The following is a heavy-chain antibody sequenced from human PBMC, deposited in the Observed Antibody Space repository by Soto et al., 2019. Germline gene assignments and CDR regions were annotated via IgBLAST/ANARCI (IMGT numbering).Heavy chain of an antibody. J-gene: IGHJ4*02. CDR3: ARAGYCSSTSCYEFDY. D-gene: IGHD2-2*03. Sequence: QVQLVQSGAEVKKPGSSVKVCCKASGGTFSSYAISWVRQAPGQGLEWMGGIIPIFGTANYAQKFQGRVTITADESTSTAYMELSSLRSEDTAVYYCARAGYCSSTSCYEFDYWGQGTLVTVSS. CDR1: GGTFSSYA. CDR2: IIPIFGTA. V-gene: IGHV1-69*01.